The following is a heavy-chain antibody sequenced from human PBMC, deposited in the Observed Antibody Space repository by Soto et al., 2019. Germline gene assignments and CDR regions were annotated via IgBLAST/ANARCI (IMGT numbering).Heavy chain of an antibody. V-gene: IGHV1-2*02. D-gene: IGHD6-13*01. J-gene: IGHJ6*02. CDR3: ARDRYSSSWYNYYYGMDV. CDR1: GYTFTGYY. CDR2: INPNSGGT. Sequence: ASVKVSCKASGYTFTGYYMHWVRQAPGQGLEWMGWINPNSGGTNYAQKFQGRVTMTRDTSISTAYMELSRLRSDDTAVYYCARDRYSSSWYNYYYGMDVWGQGTTVTVSS.